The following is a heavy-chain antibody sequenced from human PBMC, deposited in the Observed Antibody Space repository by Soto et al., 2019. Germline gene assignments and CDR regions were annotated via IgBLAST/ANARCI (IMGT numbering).Heavy chain of an antibody. J-gene: IGHJ6*02. CDR1: GFTFSSYG. CDR2: IWYDGSNK. V-gene: IGHV3-33*01. CDR3: ARDHGEVASHYGMGV. Sequence: QVQLVESGGGVVQPGRSLRLSCAASGFTFSSYGMHWVRQAPGKGLEWVAVIWYDGSNKYYADSVKGRFTISRDNSKNTRYLQMNSLRAEDTAVYYCARDHGEVASHYGMGVWGQGTTVTVSS. D-gene: IGHD4-17*01.